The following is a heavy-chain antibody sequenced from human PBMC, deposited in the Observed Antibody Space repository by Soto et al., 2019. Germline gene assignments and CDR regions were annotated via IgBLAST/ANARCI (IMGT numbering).Heavy chain of an antibody. Sequence: PSETLSLTCTVSGGSISSGGYYWSRIRQHPGKGLEWIGYIYYSGSTYYNPSLKSRVTISVDTSKNQFSLKLSSVTAADTAVYYCARAANNYGQTPTNWFDPWGQGTLVTVSS. CDR1: GGSISSGGYY. J-gene: IGHJ5*02. CDR3: ARAANNYGQTPTNWFDP. V-gene: IGHV4-31*03. D-gene: IGHD4-17*01. CDR2: IYYSGST.